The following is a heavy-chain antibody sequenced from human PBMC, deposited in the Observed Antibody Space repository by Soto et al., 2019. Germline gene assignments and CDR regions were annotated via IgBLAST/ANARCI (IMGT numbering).Heavy chain of an antibody. D-gene: IGHD3-22*01. CDR3: ARAVPVYYYDSSGYYPFDY. CDR1: GGSISSYY. Sequence: SETLSLTCTVSGGSISSYYWSWIRQPPGKGLEWIGYIYYSGSTNYNPSLKSRVTISVDTSKNQFSLKLSSVTAADTAVYYCARAVPVYYYDSSGYYPFDYWGQGTLVTVSS. CDR2: IYYSGST. V-gene: IGHV4-59*01. J-gene: IGHJ4*02.